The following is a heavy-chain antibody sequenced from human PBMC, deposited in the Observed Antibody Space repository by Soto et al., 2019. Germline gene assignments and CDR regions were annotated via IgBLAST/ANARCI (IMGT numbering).Heavy chain of an antibody. CDR3: ARELGYSSSWYVGHYGMDV. Sequence: ASVKVSCQASGYSFTSYYMHWVRQDPGQGLEWMGIINPSGGSTSYAQKFQGRVTMTRDTSTSTVYMELSSLRSEDTAVYYCARELGYSSSWYVGHYGMDVWGQGTTVTVSS. CDR2: INPSGGST. D-gene: IGHD6-13*01. V-gene: IGHV1-46*01. J-gene: IGHJ6*02. CDR1: GYSFTSYY.